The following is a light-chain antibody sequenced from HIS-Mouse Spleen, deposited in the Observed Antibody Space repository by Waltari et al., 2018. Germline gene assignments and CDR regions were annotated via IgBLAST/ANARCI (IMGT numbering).Light chain of an antibody. J-gene: IGLJ6*01. CDR3: AAWDDSLNGNV. CDR1: SSNIGRTT. Sequence: QSVLTQPPSASGTPGQRVTISCSGSSSNIGRTTVNWYQPLPGTAPKLLIYSNNQRAPGVPDRVSGSKSGTAASLAISGLQSEDEADYYCAAWDDSLNGNVFGSGTKVTVL. V-gene: IGLV1-44*01. CDR2: SNN.